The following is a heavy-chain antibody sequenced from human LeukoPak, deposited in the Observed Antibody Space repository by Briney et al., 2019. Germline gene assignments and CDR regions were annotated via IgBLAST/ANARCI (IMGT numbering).Heavy chain of an antibody. J-gene: IGHJ2*01. D-gene: IGHD3-10*01. Sequence: GGSLRLSCAASGFTLSTYGMYWVRQAPGKGLEWVAVIWYDGSKEYYADSVKGRFTISRDNSKNTLYLQMNSLRAEDTAVYYCAKDGLLVRGVMDWYCDLWGRGTLVTVSS. V-gene: IGHV3-33*03. CDR1: GFTLSTYG. CDR2: IWYDGSKE. CDR3: AKDGLLVRGVMDWYCDL.